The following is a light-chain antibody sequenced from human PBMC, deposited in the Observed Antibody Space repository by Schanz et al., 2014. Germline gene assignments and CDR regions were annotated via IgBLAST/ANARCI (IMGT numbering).Light chain of an antibody. CDR3: MQALQTPPT. J-gene: IGKJ2*01. CDR2: LGS. V-gene: IGKV2-28*01. Sequence: DIVMTQSPPSLPVTPGEPASVSCRSSQSLLHRNGYNYLDWYLQKPGQSPQLVIYLGSNRASGVPDRFSGSGSGTDFTLKINRVEAEDVGVYYCMQALQTPPTFGQGTKLEIK. CDR1: QSLLHRNGYNY.